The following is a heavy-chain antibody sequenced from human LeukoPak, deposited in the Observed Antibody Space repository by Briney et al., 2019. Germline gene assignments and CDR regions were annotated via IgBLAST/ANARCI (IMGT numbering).Heavy chain of an antibody. Sequence: SETLPLTCAVSGGSINNYYWTWIRQPPGKRLEWIGYIYYSGTTSYNPSLESRVTISLDTSKNQFSLKLSSVTAADTAVYYCAREVGGYPRRFDPWGQGTLVTVSS. CDR1: GGSINNYY. CDR3: AREVGGYPRRFDP. D-gene: IGHD5-12*01. CDR2: IYYSGTT. J-gene: IGHJ5*02. V-gene: IGHV4-59*01.